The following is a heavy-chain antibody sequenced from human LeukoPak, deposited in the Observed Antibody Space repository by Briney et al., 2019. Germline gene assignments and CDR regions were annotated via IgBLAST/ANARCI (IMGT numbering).Heavy chain of an antibody. CDR1: GFTFSSYG. D-gene: IGHD6-13*01. V-gene: IGHV3-30*03. J-gene: IGHJ6*02. Sequence: GGSLRLSCAASGFTFSSYGMHWVRQAPGNGLEWVAVISSEGTNKYYADSVKGRFTISRDNSKNTLYLQMNSLRVEDTAVYYCARDLAGAAAYYYYYGMDVWGQGTTVTVYS. CDR2: ISSEGTNK. CDR3: ARDLAGAAAYYYYYGMDV.